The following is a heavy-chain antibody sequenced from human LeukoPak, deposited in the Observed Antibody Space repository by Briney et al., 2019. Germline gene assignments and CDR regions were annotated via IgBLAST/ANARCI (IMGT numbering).Heavy chain of an antibody. D-gene: IGHD1-26*01. Sequence: PGGSLRLSCAASGFTVSSNYMTWVRQAPGKGLEWVSRINSDGSSTSYADSVKGRFTISRDNAKNTLYLQMNSLRAEDTAVYYCAREVGADYWGQGTLVTVSS. V-gene: IGHV3-74*01. CDR3: AREVGADY. J-gene: IGHJ4*02. CDR1: GFTVSSNY. CDR2: INSDGSST.